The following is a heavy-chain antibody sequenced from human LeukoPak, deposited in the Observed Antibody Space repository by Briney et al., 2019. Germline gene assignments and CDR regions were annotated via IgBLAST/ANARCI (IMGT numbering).Heavy chain of an antibody. CDR3: ARRGLLFRAFDI. CDR1: GGSISSSSYY. Sequence: SETLSLTCTVSGGSISSSSYYWGWIRQPPGKGLEWIGSIYYSGSTYYNPSLKSRVTISVDTSKNQFSLKLSSVTAADTAVYYCARRGLLFRAFDIWGQGTMVTVSS. D-gene: IGHD2-21*02. J-gene: IGHJ3*02. CDR2: IYYSGST. V-gene: IGHV4-39*07.